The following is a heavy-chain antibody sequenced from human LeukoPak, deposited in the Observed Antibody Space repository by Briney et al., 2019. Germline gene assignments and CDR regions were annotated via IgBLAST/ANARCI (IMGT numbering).Heavy chain of an antibody. V-gene: IGHV3-7*01. CDR1: GFTFSSYW. Sequence: HPGGSLRLSCAASGFTFSSYWMSWVRQAPGKGLEWVANIKQDGSEKYYVDSVKGRFTISRDNAKNSLYLQMNSLRAEDTAVYYCARDLGIFGVVIQGYFDYWGQGTLVTVSS. CDR3: ARDLGIFGVVIQGYFDY. D-gene: IGHD3-3*01. CDR2: IKQDGSEK. J-gene: IGHJ4*02.